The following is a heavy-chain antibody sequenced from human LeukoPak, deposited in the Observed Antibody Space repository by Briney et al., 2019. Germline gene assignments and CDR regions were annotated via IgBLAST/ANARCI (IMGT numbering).Heavy chain of an antibody. CDR2: IYHDGST. CDR3: ASRTASALEGFDM. CDR1: RGSISSPNW. Sequence: PSGTLSLTCTVSRGSISSPNWWTWVRPAPGKGLEWIGEIYHDGSTSHNPSLMSRLTISVDESRNEFSLKLSSVTAADTAVYYCASRTASALEGFDMWGQGTMVTVSS. J-gene: IGHJ3*02. D-gene: IGHD6-19*01. V-gene: IGHV4-4*02.